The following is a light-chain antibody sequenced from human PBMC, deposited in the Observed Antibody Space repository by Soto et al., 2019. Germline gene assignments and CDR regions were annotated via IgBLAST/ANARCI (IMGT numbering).Light chain of an antibody. CDR3: QQRSNWPT. Sequence: VLTQSPATLSLSPGERATLSCRASQSVSTYLAWYQQKPGQAPRLLIYDASNRATGIPARFSGSGSGTDFTLTISSLEPEDFAVYYCQQRSNWPTFGQGTKVEIK. CDR1: QSVSTY. V-gene: IGKV3-11*01. J-gene: IGKJ1*01. CDR2: DAS.